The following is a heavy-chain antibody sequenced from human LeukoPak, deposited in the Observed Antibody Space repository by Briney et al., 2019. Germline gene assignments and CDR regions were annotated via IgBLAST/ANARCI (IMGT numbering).Heavy chain of an antibody. V-gene: IGHV3-48*04. CDR2: ISTSSGTM. Sequence: GGPLRLSCAASGFTFSTYSMNWVRQSRGKGLEWVSYISTSSGTMYYADSVKGRFTISRDNAQNSLYLQMNSLTAEDTAVYYCAREGSAADDFDYWGQGTLVTVSS. CDR3: AREGSAADDFDY. CDR1: GFTFSTYS. J-gene: IGHJ4*02. D-gene: IGHD2-2*01.